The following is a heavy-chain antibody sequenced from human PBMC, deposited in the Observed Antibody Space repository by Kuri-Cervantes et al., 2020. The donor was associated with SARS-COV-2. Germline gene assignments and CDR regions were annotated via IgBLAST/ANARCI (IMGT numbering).Heavy chain of an antibody. Sequence: GESLKISCAASGFTFSNSDMHWVRQRPGKGLEWVAFIRNDGTARQYVDSVKGRSTISRDNYKSTVHLQVNSLRVEDTAVYYCAKDHGSDWTFPGSWGQGTQVTVSS. CDR2: IRNDGTAR. J-gene: IGHJ5*02. CDR3: AKDHGSDWTFPGS. V-gene: IGHV3-30*02. D-gene: IGHD6-19*01. CDR1: GFTFSNSD.